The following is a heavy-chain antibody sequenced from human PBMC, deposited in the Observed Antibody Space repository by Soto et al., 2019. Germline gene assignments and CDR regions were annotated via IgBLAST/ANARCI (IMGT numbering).Heavy chain of an antibody. D-gene: IGHD3-16*02. CDR1: GFTFDDYA. Sequence: GGSLRLSCAASGFTFDDYAMHWVRQAPGKGLEWVSGISWNSGSIGYADSVKGRFTISRDNAKNSLYLQMNSLRAEDTALYYCAKDISLTPNDAFDIWGQGTMVTVSS. V-gene: IGHV3-9*01. CDR3: AKDISLTPNDAFDI. CDR2: ISWNSGSI. J-gene: IGHJ3*02.